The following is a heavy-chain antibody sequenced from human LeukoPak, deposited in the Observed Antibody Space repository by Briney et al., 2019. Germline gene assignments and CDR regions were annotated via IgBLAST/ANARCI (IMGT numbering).Heavy chain of an antibody. J-gene: IGHJ6*02. V-gene: IGHV3-7*01. CDR1: GFTFSSYW. CDR2: IKHDGSEK. Sequence: GGSLSLSCAASGFTFSSYWMSWVRQAPGKGLAWVANIKHDGSEKYYVDSVKGRFTISRDNAKNSLYLQMNSLRAEDTAVYYCARESSSSSWYGYYYYYGMDVWGQGTTVTVSS. D-gene: IGHD6-13*01. CDR3: ARESSSSSWYGYYYYYGMDV.